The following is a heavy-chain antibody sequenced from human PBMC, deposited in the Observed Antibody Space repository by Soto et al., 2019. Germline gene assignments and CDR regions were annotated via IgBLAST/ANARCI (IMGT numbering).Heavy chain of an antibody. CDR2: IIPIFGTA. CDR1: GGTCSSYA. D-gene: IGHD3-10*01. CDR3: ARAWFGELSGYYYYGMDV. V-gene: IGHV1-69*13. Sequence: SVKVSCKASGGTCSSYAISWVRQAPGQGLEWMGGIIPIFGTANYAQKFQGRVTITADESTSTAYMELSSLRSEDTAVYYCARAWFGELSGYYYYGMDVWGQGTTVTVSS. J-gene: IGHJ6*02.